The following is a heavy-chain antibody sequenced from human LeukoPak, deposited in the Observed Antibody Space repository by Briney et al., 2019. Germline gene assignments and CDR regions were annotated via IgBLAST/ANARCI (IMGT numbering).Heavy chain of an antibody. CDR1: GFLLYNYA. V-gene: IGHV3-43*02. J-gene: IGHJ4*02. Sequence: GGSLRLSCAAPGFLLYNYAIHWVRQAPGKGLEWVSLISGDGGSTFYEDSVRGRFTISRDNTRKSLSLQMSSLRSEDTALYYCARESETSGWYDYWGQGTLVTVSS. CDR2: ISGDGGST. D-gene: IGHD6-19*01. CDR3: ARESETSGWYDY.